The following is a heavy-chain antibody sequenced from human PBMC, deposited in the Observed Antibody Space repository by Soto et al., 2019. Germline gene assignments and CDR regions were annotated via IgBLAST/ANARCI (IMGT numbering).Heavy chain of an antibody. J-gene: IGHJ4*02. CDR2: IKAYSGNT. V-gene: IGHV1-18*01. Sequence: QLQLVQSGPEAKKPGASVKVSCKASGYTFATSTITWLRQAPGQGPEWMGWIKAYSGNTNYAQKLQGRLTMTTDTSTSTAYMDLRSLTTDDSAISYCAIADDGEDDYWGQGTLVTVSS. CDR3: AIADDGEDDY. D-gene: IGHD4-17*01. CDR1: GYTFATST.